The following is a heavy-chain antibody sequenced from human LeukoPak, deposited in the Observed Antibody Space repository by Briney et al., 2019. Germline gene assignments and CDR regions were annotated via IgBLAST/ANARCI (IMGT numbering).Heavy chain of an antibody. D-gene: IGHD2-2*01. Sequence: SQTLSLTCAISGDSVSSNSAAWNWIRQSPSRGLEWLGRTYYRSKWYNDYAVSVKSRITINPDTSKNQFSLQLNSVTPEGTAVYYCARDGRVCSSTSCPYYMDVWGKGTTVTVSS. V-gene: IGHV6-1*01. CDR3: ARDGRVCSSTSCPYYMDV. CDR1: GDSVSSNSAA. CDR2: TYYRSKWYN. J-gene: IGHJ6*03.